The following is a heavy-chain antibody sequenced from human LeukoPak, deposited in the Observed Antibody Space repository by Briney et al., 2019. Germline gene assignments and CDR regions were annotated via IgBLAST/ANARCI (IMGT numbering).Heavy chain of an antibody. V-gene: IGHV4-39*07. CDR1: GGSISSSSYY. D-gene: IGHD6-6*01. CDR3: ARDMRQLGYYYYYVDV. CDR2: IYYSGST. J-gene: IGHJ6*03. Sequence: SETLSLTCTVSGGSISSSSYYWGWIRQPPGKGLEWIGSIYYSGSTYYNPSLKSRVTISVDTSKNQFSLKLSSVTAADTAVYYCARDMRQLGYYYYYVDVWGKGTTVTVSS.